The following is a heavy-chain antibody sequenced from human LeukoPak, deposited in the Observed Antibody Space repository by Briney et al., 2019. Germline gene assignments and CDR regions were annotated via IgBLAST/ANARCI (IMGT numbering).Heavy chain of an antibody. J-gene: IGHJ5*02. V-gene: IGHV3-30*18. CDR1: GFTFSSYG. D-gene: IGHD3-9*01. CDR3: ANTPIRYFDWFPS. Sequence: GGSLRLSCAASGFTFSSYGMHWVRQAPGKGLEWVAVISYDGSNKYYADSVKGRFTISRDNSKNTLYLQMNSLRAEDTAVYYSANTPIRYFDWFPSWGQGTLVTVSS. CDR2: ISYDGSNK.